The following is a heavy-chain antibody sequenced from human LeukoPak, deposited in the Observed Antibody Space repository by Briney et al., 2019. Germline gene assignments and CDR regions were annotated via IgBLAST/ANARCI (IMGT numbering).Heavy chain of an antibody. Sequence: SETLSLTCAVYGGSFSGYYWNWIRQAPGKGLEWIGEINHGGSTNYNPSLKSRVITSVDTSKNQFSLRLSSVTAADTAVHYCARGDSWSAYRRGWFDPWGQGTLVTVSS. CDR2: INHGGST. D-gene: IGHD3-3*01. J-gene: IGHJ5*02. V-gene: IGHV4-34*01. CDR3: ARGDSWSAYRRGWFDP. CDR1: GGSFSGYY.